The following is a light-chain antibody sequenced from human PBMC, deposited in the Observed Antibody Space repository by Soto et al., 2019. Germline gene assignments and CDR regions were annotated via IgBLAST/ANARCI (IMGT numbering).Light chain of an antibody. CDR2: KAS. CDR3: QQYNSYPS. V-gene: IGKV1-5*03. Sequence: DIQMTQSPSTLSASVGDRVTITCRGSQSISSWLAWYQQKPGKAPKLLIYKASSLESGVPSRFSGSGSGTEFTLTISSLHPDDFATYYCQQYNSYPSFGGGTKVEIK. CDR1: QSISSW. J-gene: IGKJ4*01.